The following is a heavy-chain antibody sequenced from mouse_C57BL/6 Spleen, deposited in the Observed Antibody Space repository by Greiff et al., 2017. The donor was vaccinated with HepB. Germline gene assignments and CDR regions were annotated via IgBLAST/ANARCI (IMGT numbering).Heavy chain of an antibody. CDR3: ASSPYDYDPYDFDY. CDR2: ISSGSSTI. D-gene: IGHD2-4*01. Sequence: EVQGVESGGGLVKPGGSLKLSCAASGFTFSDYGMHWVRQAPEKGLEWVAYISSGSSTIYYADTVKGRFTISRDNAKNTLFLQMTSLRSEDTAMYYCASSPYDYDPYDFDYWGQGTTLTVSS. CDR1: GFTFSDYG. J-gene: IGHJ2*01. V-gene: IGHV5-17*01.